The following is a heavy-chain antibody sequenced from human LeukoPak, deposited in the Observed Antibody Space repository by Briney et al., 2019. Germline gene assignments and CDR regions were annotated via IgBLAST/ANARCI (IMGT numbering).Heavy chain of an antibody. CDR3: ATEILGAPTPGAY. D-gene: IGHD2-8*02. CDR2: VHRSGRT. J-gene: IGHJ4*02. CDR1: IDSTSGNY. Sequence: PSETLSLTCAVSIDSTSGNYWSWVRQSPGKGLEWIGEVHRSGRTNYMPSLKSRVTISIDKSKDQISLDLASVTAADTAVYYCATEILGAPTPGAYWGQGTLVTVSS. V-gene: IGHV4-4*02.